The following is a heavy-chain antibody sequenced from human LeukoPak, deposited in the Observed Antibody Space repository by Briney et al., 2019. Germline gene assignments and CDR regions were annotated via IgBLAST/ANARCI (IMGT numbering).Heavy chain of an antibody. CDR3: AKMMMPAAGSNGMDV. V-gene: IGHV3-48*04. D-gene: IGHD6-13*01. J-gene: IGHJ6*02. Sequence: GGSLRLSCAASGFSFSSYVMSWVRQAPGKGLEWVSYISSGSSTKYYADSVKGRFTISRDNAKNSVYLQMNSLRAEDTAVYYCAKMMMPAAGSNGMDVWGQGTTVTVSS. CDR2: ISSGSSTK. CDR1: GFSFSSYV.